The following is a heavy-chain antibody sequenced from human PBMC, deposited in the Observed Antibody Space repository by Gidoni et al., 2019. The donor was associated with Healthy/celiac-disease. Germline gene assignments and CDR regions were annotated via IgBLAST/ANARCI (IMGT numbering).Heavy chain of an antibody. Sequence: QVQLQQWGAGLLKPSETLSLTCAVYGGSLSGYYWSWLRQPPGKGLEWIGEINHSGSTNYNPSLKSRVTISVDTSKNQFSLKLSSVTAADTAVYYCARGLYSSSWYHGALSYYYYGMDVWGQGTTVTVSS. CDR2: INHSGST. D-gene: IGHD6-13*01. CDR3: ARGLYSSSWYHGALSYYYYGMDV. CDR1: GGSLSGYY. J-gene: IGHJ6*02. V-gene: IGHV4-34*01.